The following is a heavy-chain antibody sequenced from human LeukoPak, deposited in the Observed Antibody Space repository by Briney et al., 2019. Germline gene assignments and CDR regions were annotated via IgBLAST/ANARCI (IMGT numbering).Heavy chain of an antibody. D-gene: IGHD3-3*01. J-gene: IGHJ4*02. V-gene: IGHV1-18*01. Sequence: ASVKVSCKASGYTFTSYGISWVRQAPGQRLEWMGWISAYNGNTNYAQKLQGRVTMTTDTSTGTAYMELRSLRSDDTAVYYCARDITIFGVVTTFDYWGQGTLVTVPS. CDR3: ARDITIFGVVTTFDY. CDR1: GYTFTSYG. CDR2: ISAYNGNT.